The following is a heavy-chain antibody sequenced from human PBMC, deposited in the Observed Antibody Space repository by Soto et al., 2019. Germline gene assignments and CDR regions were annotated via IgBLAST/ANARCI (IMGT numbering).Heavy chain of an antibody. Sequence: GGSLRLSCAASGLIFSNYRMHWVRQAPGKGLVWVSCISTDGSITNYADSVKGRFTVSRDNAKNTLYLQMNSLRAEDAALYYCARDTDGLHYWGQGTMVTVSS. CDR1: GLIFSNYR. V-gene: IGHV3-74*01. CDR2: ISTDGSIT. J-gene: IGHJ4*02. CDR3: ARDTDGLHY.